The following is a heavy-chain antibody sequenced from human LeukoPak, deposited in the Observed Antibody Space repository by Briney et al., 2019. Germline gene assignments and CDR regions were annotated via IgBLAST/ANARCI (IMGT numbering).Heavy chain of an antibody. Sequence: ASVKVSCKASGGTFSSYAISWVRQAPGQGLELMGWINTNTGNPTYAQGFTGQFVFSLDTSVSTAYLQISSLKAEDTAVYYCARIWRSFGELAGVYGYWGQGTLVTVSS. J-gene: IGHJ4*02. V-gene: IGHV7-4-1*02. CDR1: GGTFSSYA. CDR2: INTNTGNP. CDR3: ARIWRSFGELAGVYGY. D-gene: IGHD3-10*01.